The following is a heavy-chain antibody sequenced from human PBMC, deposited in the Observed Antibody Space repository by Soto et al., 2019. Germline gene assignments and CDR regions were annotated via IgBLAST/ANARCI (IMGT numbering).Heavy chain of an antibody. J-gene: IGHJ4*02. D-gene: IGHD2-15*01. CDR3: ARAGGWDIVVVVAATVDY. CDR1: GFTFSSYA. CDR2: ISYDGSNK. V-gene: IGHV3-30-3*01. Sequence: QVQLVESGGGVVQPGRSLRLSCAASGFTFSSYAMHWVRQAPGKGLEWVAVISYDGSNKYYADSVKGRFTISRDNSKNTXXLQMSSLRAEDTAVYYCARAGGWDIVVVVAATVDYWGQGTLVTVSS.